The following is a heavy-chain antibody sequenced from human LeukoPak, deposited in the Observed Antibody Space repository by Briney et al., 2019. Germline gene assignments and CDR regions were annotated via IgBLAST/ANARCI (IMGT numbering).Heavy chain of an antibody. CDR1: GDSISNYY. CDR3: ARCLNTYYYDNSGYSPEHYYMDV. CDR2: IYASGSS. J-gene: IGHJ6*03. D-gene: IGHD3-22*01. Sequence: SETLSLTCTVSGDSISNYYWSWVRQPAGKGLEWIGRIYASGSSNYNPSLKSRITMSVDTSKNQFSLKLSSVTAADTAVYYCARCLNTYYYDNSGYSPEHYYMDVWGKGTTVIVSS. V-gene: IGHV4-4*07.